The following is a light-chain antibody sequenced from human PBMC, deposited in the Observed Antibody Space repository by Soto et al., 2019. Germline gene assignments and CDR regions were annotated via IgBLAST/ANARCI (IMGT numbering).Light chain of an antibody. Sequence: QSALTQPPSVSGSPGPSVTISCTGTSSDVGSYNRGSWYQQPPGTAPKLMISEVSNRPSGVPDRFSGSQSGNTDYLTISGLQAEDEADYYCSSYTTDSVVFGGGTKVTLL. V-gene: IGLV2-18*02. CDR3: SSYTTDSVV. CDR2: EVS. J-gene: IGLJ2*01. CDR1: SSDVGSYNR.